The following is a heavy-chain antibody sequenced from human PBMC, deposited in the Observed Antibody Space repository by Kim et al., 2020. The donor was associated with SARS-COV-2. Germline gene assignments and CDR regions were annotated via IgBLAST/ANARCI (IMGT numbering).Heavy chain of an antibody. D-gene: IGHD4-17*01. Sequence: TYYADSVKGRFTNSRDNSKNTLYLQMNSLGAEDTAVYFCARGYGDYYFDYWGQGTLVTVSS. CDR3: ARGYGDYYFDY. CDR2: T. J-gene: IGHJ4*02. V-gene: IGHV3-53*01.